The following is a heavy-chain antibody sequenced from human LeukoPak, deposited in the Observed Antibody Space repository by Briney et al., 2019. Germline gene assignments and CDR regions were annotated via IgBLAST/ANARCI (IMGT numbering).Heavy chain of an antibody. CDR1: GYTFTGYY. V-gene: IGHV1-69*13. D-gene: IGHD4-17*01. CDR2: IIPIFGTA. CDR3: ASSGVHDYGDYGPVYYFDY. Sequence: GASVKVSCKASGYTFTGYYMHWVRQAPGQGLEWMGGIIPIFGTANYAQKFQGRVTITADESTSTAYMELSSLRSEDTAVYYCASSGVHDYGDYGPVYYFDYWGQGTLVTVSS. J-gene: IGHJ4*02.